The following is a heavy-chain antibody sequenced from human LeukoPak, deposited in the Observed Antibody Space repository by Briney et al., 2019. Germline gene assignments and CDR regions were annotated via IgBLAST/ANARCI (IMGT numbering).Heavy chain of an antibody. V-gene: IGHV4-4*08. Sequence: TSETLSLTCTVSGGSISSYYWSWIRQPPGKGLEWIGYIYNTGRTNYNPSLRSRVTISVDTSKNQFSLKLSSVTAADTAVYYCASSYYYDSSSYYFGPFDIWGQGTVVTASS. CDR2: IYNTGRT. J-gene: IGHJ3*02. D-gene: IGHD3-22*01. CDR1: GGSISSYY. CDR3: ASSYYYDSSSYYFGPFDI.